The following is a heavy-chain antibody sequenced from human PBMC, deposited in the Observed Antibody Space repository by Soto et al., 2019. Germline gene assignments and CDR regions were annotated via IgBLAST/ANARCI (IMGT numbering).Heavy chain of an antibody. CDR1: GTSISSYY. D-gene: IGHD2-8*01. J-gene: IGHJ4*02. V-gene: IGHV4-59*01. Sequence: PSETLSLTCTVSGTSISSYYWSWIRQPPGKGLEWIANIHYSGTTNYNPSLASRVTLSVDTSKNQFSLKMTSVTAADRAMYFCARYKSYAIDYWGRGTLVTVSS. CDR2: IHYSGTT. CDR3: ARYKSYAIDY.